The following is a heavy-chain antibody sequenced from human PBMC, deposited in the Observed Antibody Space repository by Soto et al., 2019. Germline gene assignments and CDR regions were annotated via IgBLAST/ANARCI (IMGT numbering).Heavy chain of an antibody. V-gene: IGHV3-23*01. CDR3: AKDGLGYSSSEGAYSYYYGMDV. CDR1: GFTFSSYA. CDR2: ISGSGGST. J-gene: IGHJ6*02. D-gene: IGHD6-13*01. Sequence: GGSLRLSCAASGFTFSSYAMSWVRQAPGKGLEWVSAISGSGGSTYYADSVKGRFTISRDNSKNTLYLQMNSLRAEDTAVYYCAKDGLGYSSSEGAYSYYYGMDVWGQGTTVTVSS.